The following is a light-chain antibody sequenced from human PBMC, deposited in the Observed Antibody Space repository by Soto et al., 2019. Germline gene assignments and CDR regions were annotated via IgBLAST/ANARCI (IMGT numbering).Light chain of an antibody. V-gene: IGKV1-39*01. CDR1: QSMSSY. J-gene: IGKJ1*01. Sequence: DIQMTQSPSSLSASVGDRVTITCRASQSMSSYLNWYQQKPGKAPKLLIYAESSLQSGVPSRFSGSGSGTDFTLTIISLQKEDFATYYCQQSYSTPCTFGKGTKVEIK. CDR3: QQSYSTPCT. CDR2: AES.